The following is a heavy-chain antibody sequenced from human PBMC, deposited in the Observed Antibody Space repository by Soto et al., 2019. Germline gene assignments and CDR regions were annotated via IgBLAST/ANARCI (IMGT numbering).Heavy chain of an antibody. V-gene: IGHV4-59*01. CDR1: GGSISSYY. CDR3: ARDTMGRGVMGDYYYYGMDV. J-gene: IGHJ6*02. D-gene: IGHD3-10*01. CDR2: IYYSGST. Sequence: LSLTCTVSGGSISSYYWSWIRQPPGKGLEWIGYIYYSGSTNYNPSLKSRVTISVDTSKNQFSLKLSSVTAADTAVYYCARDTMGRGVMGDYYYYGMDVWGQGTTVTVSS.